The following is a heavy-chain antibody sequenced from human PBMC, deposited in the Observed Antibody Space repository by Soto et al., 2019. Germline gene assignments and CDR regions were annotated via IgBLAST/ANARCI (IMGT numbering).Heavy chain of an antibody. Sequence: SETLSLTCTVSGGSISSYYWSWIRQPPGKGLEWIGYIYYSGSTNYNPSLKSRVTISVDTSKNQFSLKLSSVTAADTAVYYCAGNPYTGNIWWVYGGREIQFTVP. V-gene: IGHV4-59*01. D-gene: IGHD1-1*01. CDR1: GGSISSYY. CDR2: IYYSGST. CDR3: AGNPYTGNIWWVY. J-gene: IGHJ4*02.